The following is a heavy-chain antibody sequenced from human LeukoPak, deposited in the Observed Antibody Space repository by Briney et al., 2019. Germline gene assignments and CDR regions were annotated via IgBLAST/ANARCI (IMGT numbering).Heavy chain of an antibody. CDR1: GFTFGSFS. CDR2: ISGSSTYI. CDR3: AREMIGRDYGMDV. J-gene: IGHJ6*02. Sequence: GGSLRLSCAASGFTFGSFSMKWVRQAPGKGLEWVSSISGSSTYIYYADSVKGRLTIARGNAKNSLYLQMNSLRAADTAVYYCAREMIGRDYGMDVWGQGTTVTVSS. V-gene: IGHV3-21*01. D-gene: IGHD3-22*01.